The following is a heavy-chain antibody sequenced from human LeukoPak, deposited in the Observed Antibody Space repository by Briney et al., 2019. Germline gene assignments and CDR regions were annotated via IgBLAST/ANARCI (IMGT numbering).Heavy chain of an antibody. J-gene: IGHJ4*02. CDR2: ISAYNGNT. Sequence: ASVKVSCKASGYNLTSYGISWVRQAPGQGLEWMGWISAYNGNTNYAQKLQGRVTMTTDTSTSTAYMELRSLRSDDTAVYYCARDLKYYYDSSGYYYVFDYWGQGTLVTVSS. D-gene: IGHD3-22*01. CDR1: GYNLTSYG. V-gene: IGHV1-18*01. CDR3: ARDLKYYYDSSGYYYVFDY.